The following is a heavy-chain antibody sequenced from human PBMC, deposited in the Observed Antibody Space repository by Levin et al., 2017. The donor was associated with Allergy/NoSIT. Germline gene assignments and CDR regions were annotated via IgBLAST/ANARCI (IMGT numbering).Heavy chain of an antibody. D-gene: IGHD3-9*01. CDR2: ISGSGGST. V-gene: IGHV3-23*01. J-gene: IGHJ4*02. CDR1: GFTFSSYA. Sequence: GGSLRLSCAASGFTFSSYAMSWVRQAPGKGLEWVSAISGSGGSTYYADSVKGRFTISRDNSKNTLYLQMNSLRAEDTAVYYCAKTRYFDWLLYYFDYWGQGTLVTVSS. CDR3: AKTRYFDWLLYYFDY.